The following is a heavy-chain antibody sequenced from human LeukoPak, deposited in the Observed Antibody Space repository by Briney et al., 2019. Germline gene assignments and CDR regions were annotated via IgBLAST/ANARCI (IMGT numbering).Heavy chain of an antibody. Sequence: SVKVSCKASGGTFSSYTISWVRQAPGQGLEWMGGIIPLFGTPDYAQKFQDRLTITADKSTSTAYMELSSLRSEDTAVYYCASATLRCSGGSCYEMDVWGKGTTVTASS. J-gene: IGHJ6*04. CDR1: GGTFSSYT. CDR3: ASATLRCSGGSCYEMDV. V-gene: IGHV1-69*06. D-gene: IGHD2-15*01. CDR2: IIPLFGTP.